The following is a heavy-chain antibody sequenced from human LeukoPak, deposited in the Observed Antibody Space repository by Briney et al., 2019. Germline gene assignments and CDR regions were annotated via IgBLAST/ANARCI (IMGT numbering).Heavy chain of an antibody. CDR2: IYYSGST. D-gene: IGHD6-19*01. J-gene: IGHJ5*02. CDR1: GGSISSYY. Sequence: PSETLSLTCTVSGGSISSYYWSWIRQPPGKGLGWIGYIYYSGSTNYNPSLKSRVTISVDTSKNQFSLKLSSVTAADTAVYYCARRLRLDWFDPWGQGTLVTVSS. V-gene: IGHV4-59*08. CDR3: ARRLRLDWFDP.